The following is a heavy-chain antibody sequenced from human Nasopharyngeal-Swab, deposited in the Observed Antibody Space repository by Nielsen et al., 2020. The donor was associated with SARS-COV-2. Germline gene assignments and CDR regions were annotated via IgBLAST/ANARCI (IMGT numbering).Heavy chain of an antibody. D-gene: IGHD3-9*01. J-gene: IGHJ3*02. CDR2: IYYSGST. V-gene: IGHV4-59*08. CDR3: ARHDWAYYDILTGYVVNAFDI. CDR1: GGSISSYY. Sequence: SETLSLTCTVSGGSISSYYWSWIQQPPGKGLEWIGYIYYSGSTNYNPSLKSRVTISVDTSKNQFSLKLSSVTAADTAVYYCARHDWAYYDILTGYVVNAFDIWGQGTMVTVSS.